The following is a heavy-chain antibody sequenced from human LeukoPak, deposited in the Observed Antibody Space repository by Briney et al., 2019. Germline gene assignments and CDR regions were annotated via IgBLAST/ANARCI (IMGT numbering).Heavy chain of an antibody. CDR3: ARHSNYASGSTAKGLFDY. CDR1: GASVRISNYY. D-gene: IGHD3-10*01. CDR2: VYCTGTT. J-gene: IGHJ4*02. Sequence: SETLSLTCTVSGASVRISNYYWGWIRQPPGKGLEWIASVYCTGTTYYNPSLKSRVTIFVETSKNQVSLRLSSVTAADTAVYYCARHSNYASGSTAKGLFDYWGQGTLVSVSS. V-gene: IGHV4-39*01.